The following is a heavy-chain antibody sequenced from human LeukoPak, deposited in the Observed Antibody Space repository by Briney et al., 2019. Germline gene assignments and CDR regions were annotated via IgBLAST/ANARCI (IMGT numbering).Heavy chain of an antibody. CDR2: FSPSGGST. CDR1: GYTFTTYY. D-gene: IGHD4-17*01. J-gene: IGHJ4*02. V-gene: IGHV1-46*03. Sequence: GASVKVSCKASGYTFTTYYIHWVRQAPGQGLEWVGIFSPSGGSTNYAQKFQDRVTMTRDTSTSTVYMELSSLRSEDTAVYYCTRGDYEERFDYWGQGTLVTVSS. CDR3: TRGDYEERFDY.